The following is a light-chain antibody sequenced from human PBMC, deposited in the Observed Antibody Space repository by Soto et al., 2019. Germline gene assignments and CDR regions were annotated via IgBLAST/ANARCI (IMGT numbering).Light chain of an antibody. CDR3: QQHTNWPYT. V-gene: IGKV3-15*01. J-gene: IGKJ2*01. CDR1: QSVGSN. CDR2: GAS. Sequence: EIVMTQSPATLSVSPGERASLSCRASQSVGSNLAWYQQTAGQAPRLLIYGASTRATGIPARFSGSGSGTEFTLTLSGLQSEDFAVYSCQQHTNWPYTFGQGTKLEIK.